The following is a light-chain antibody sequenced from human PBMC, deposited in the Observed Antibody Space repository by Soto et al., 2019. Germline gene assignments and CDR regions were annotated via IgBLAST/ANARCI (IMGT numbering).Light chain of an antibody. J-gene: IGKJ2*01. Sequence: DIHMTQSPSTLSASAGDRVTITCRASQSISTWLAWYQQKPGKAPKLLIYKASSLETEVPSRFSGSGSGTEFTLTINSLQPDDFASYFCQQYNTYTYTFGQGTKLEIK. CDR1: QSISTW. CDR3: QQYNTYTYT. V-gene: IGKV1-5*03. CDR2: KAS.